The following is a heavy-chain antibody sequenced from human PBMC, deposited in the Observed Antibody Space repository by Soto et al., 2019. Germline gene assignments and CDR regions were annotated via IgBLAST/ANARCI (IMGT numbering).Heavy chain of an antibody. CDR1: GGTFSSYT. V-gene: IGHV1-69*02. Sequence: ASGKVSCEASGGTFSSYTTSWVRQAPGQGLEWMGRIIPILGIANYAQKFQGRVTITADKSTSTAYMELSSLRSEDTAVYYCARTLGYCSGGRCYSKFWDYWGKGPLVTVSA. CDR2: IIPILGIA. J-gene: IGHJ4*02. D-gene: IGHD2-15*01. CDR3: ARTLGYCSGGRCYSKFWDY.